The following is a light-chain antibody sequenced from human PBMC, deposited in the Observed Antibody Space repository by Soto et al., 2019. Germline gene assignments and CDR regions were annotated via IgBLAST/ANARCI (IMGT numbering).Light chain of an antibody. V-gene: IGLV2-11*01. CDR3: CSYAGSYTFYV. Sequence: QSALTQPRSVSGSPGQSVTISCTGTSSDVGGYNHVSWYQQHPGKAPKIMIYDVTKRSSGVPDRFSGSKSGNTASLTISGLQAEDEADYYCCSYAGSYTFYVFGTGTKVTVL. CDR2: DVT. CDR1: SSDVGGYNH. J-gene: IGLJ1*01.